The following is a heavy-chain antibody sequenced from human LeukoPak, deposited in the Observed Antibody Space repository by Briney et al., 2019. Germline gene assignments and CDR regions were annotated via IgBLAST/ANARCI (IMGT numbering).Heavy chain of an antibody. V-gene: IGHV4-30-4*07. CDR2: IYYSGST. Sequence: SETLSLTCAVSGGSISSGGYSWSWIRQPPGKGLEWIGYIYYSGSTYYNPSLKSRVTISVDTSKNQFSLKLSSVTAADTAVYYCVARYYDFWSGYQYYFDYWGQGTLVTVSS. CDR1: GGSISSGGYS. D-gene: IGHD3-3*01. CDR3: VARYYDFWSGYQYYFDY. J-gene: IGHJ4*02.